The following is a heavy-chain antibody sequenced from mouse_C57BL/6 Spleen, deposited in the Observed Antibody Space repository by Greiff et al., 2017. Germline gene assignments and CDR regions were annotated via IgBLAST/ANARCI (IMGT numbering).Heavy chain of an antibody. Sequence: QVQLQQPGAELVMPGASVKLSCKASGYTFTSYWMHWVKQRPGQGLEWIGEIDPSDSYTNYNQKFKGKSTLTVDKSSSTAYMQLSSLTSEDSAVYYCARGRVTTAYYAMDYWGQGTSVNVSS. V-gene: IGHV1-69*01. CDR2: IDPSDSYT. CDR1: GYTFTSYW. J-gene: IGHJ4*01. D-gene: IGHD2-2*01. CDR3: ARGRVTTAYYAMDY.